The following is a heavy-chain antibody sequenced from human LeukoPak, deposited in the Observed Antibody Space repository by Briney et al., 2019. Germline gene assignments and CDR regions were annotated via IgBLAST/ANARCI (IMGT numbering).Heavy chain of an antibody. D-gene: IGHD6-19*01. Sequence: GGSLRLSCAASGFTVSSDYMSWVRQAPGKGLEWVSLIYSGGSTYYADSVRCRFTISRDISKNTLYLQMNSLRVEDTAVYYCGRGSIAVAGTIDYWGQGTLVTVSS. J-gene: IGHJ4*02. V-gene: IGHV3-53*01. CDR3: GRGSIAVAGTIDY. CDR2: IYSGGST. CDR1: GFTVSSDY.